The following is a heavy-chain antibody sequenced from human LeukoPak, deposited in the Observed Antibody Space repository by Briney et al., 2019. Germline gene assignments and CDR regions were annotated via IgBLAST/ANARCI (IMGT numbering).Heavy chain of an antibody. J-gene: IGHJ5*02. V-gene: IGHV4-34*01. Sequence: SETLSLTCAVHGGSFSGYYWSWIRQPPGKGLEWIGEINHSGSTNYNPSLKSRVTISVDTSKNQFSLKLSSVTAADTAVYYCAREYSSGWYGNWFDPWGQGTLVTVSS. D-gene: IGHD6-19*01. CDR1: GGSFSGYY. CDR3: AREYSSGWYGNWFDP. CDR2: INHSGST.